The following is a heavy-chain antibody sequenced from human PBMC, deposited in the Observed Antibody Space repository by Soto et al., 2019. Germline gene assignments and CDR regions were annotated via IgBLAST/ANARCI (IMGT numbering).Heavy chain of an antibody. D-gene: IGHD5-12*01. V-gene: IGHV3-23*01. CDR3: AKEPLGHIGYDY. Sequence: AGSLRLSCTASGFTFNTYAMIWVRQAPGRGLEWVSGISDSGDYTYYADSLKGRFTISRDNSKSTVSLQMSGLRAEDTAVYYCAKEPLGHIGYDYWGQGTLVTAPQ. CDR1: GFTFNTYA. CDR2: ISDSGDYT. J-gene: IGHJ4*02.